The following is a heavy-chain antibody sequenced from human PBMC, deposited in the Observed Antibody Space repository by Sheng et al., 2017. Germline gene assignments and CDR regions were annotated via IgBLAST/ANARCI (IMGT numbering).Heavy chain of an antibody. D-gene: IGHD3-10*01. CDR1: GFSFRSYA. CDR2: ISSDGNVK. V-gene: IGHV3-30*01. CDR3: ARDASYYGSGSYGIDY. J-gene: IGHJ4*02. Sequence: VQLVESGGGVVQPGRSLRLSCAVAGFSFRSYAMHWVRQAPGEGLEWVASISSDGNVKSYLDSVKGRFTIARDNSKNTLELQMNSPRVEDTALYFCARDASYYGSGSYGIDYWGQGTLVTVSS.